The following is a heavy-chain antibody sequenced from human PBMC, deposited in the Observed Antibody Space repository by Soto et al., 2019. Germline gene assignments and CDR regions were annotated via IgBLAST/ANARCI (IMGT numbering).Heavy chain of an antibody. Sequence: ASVKVSCKASGYTFTSYYMHWVRQAPGQGLERMGIINPSGGSTSYAQKFQGRVTMTRDTSTSTVYMELSSLRSEDTAVYYCARYSIAARAGYGMDVWGQGTTVTVSS. CDR1: GYTFTSYY. V-gene: IGHV1-46*01. CDR2: INPSGGST. D-gene: IGHD6-6*01. CDR3: ARYSIAARAGYGMDV. J-gene: IGHJ6*02.